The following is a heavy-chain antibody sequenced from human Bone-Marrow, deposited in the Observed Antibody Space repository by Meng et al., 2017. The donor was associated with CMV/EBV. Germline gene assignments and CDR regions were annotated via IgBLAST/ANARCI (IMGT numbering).Heavy chain of an antibody. CDR2: ISSSSSYI. D-gene: IGHD2-2*01. V-gene: IGHV3-21*01. CDR3: ARDLSDCSSTSCYYYYYYGMAV. Sequence: GESLKISCAASGFTFEDFGMAWVRQAPGKGLEWVSSISSSSSYIYYADSVKGRFTISRDNAKNSLYLQMNSLRAEDTAVYYCARDLSDCSSTSCYYYYYYGMAVWGQGPTVPVSS. CDR1: GFTFEDFG. J-gene: IGHJ6*02.